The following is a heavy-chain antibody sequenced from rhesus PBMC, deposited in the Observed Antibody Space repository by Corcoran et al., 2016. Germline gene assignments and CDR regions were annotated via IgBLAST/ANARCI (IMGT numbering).Heavy chain of an antibody. CDR2: ISGGDGTT. CDR3: VGLMVAGPVEY. Sequence: LQLQNSGPGLVKPSETLSLTCAVSGGSISSNSWTWIRQPPGKGLEGIGRISGGDGTTDYNPSRRGRATISTDTSKTEFSLKVDSVTAADTAVYYCVGLMVAGPVEYWGQGVLVTVSS. J-gene: IGHJ4*01. D-gene: IGHD6-37*01. V-gene: IGHV4-173*01. CDR1: GGSISSNS.